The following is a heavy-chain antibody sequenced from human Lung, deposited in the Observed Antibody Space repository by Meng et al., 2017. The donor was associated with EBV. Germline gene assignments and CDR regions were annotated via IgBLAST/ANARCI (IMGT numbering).Heavy chain of an antibody. Sequence: LGESGGGLVRPGGSLRLSCAASGFTVSSNYMSWVRQAPGKGLEWVSVIYSGGSTYYADSVKGRFTISRDNSKNTLYLQMNSLRAEDTAVYYCARDTRSWGAADYWGQGTLVTVSS. V-gene: IGHV3-53*01. D-gene: IGHD1-26*01. J-gene: IGHJ4*02. CDR3: ARDTRSWGAADY. CDR2: IYSGGST. CDR1: GFTVSSNY.